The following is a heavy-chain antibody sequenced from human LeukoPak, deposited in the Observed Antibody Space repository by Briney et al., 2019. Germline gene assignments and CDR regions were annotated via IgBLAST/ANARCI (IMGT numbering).Heavy chain of an antibody. V-gene: IGHV4-59*01. CDR2: IYYSGST. J-gene: IGHJ3*02. Sequence: SETLSLTXTVSGGSISSYYWSWIWQPPGKGLEWIGYIYYSGSTNYNPSLKSRVTISVDTSKNHFSLKLSSETAADTAVYYCARGQWELLFDIWGQGTMVTVSS. D-gene: IGHD1-26*01. CDR3: ARGQWELLFDI. CDR1: GGSISSYY.